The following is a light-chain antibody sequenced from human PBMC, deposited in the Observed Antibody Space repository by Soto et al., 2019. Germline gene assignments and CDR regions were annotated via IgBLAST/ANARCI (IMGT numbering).Light chain of an antibody. Sequence: QSVLTQPASVSGSAGQSITISCSGTMRDVGAYNLVSWYQQHPGTAPKLVIYEVSNRPSGVSSRFSGSKSGSTASLTISGLQAEDEADYYCSSYTSSSTLVFGGGTKLTVL. V-gene: IGLV2-14*01. CDR1: MRDVGAYNL. CDR2: EVS. J-gene: IGLJ2*01. CDR3: SSYTSSSTLV.